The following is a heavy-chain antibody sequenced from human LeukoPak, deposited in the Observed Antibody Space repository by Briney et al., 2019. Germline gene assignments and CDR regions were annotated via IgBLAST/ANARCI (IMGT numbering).Heavy chain of an antibody. CDR3: ARALEKADWGDFDY. V-gene: IGHV1-46*01. J-gene: IGHJ4*02. CDR1: GYTFTNYY. D-gene: IGHD3-9*01. CDR2: IHPSGGST. Sequence: GASVKVSCKASGYTFTNYYMHWVRQAPGQGLEWMGLIHPSGGSTDYAQKLQGRVTMTTDTSTSTAYMELRSLRSDDTAVYYCARALEKADWGDFDYWGQGTLVTVSS.